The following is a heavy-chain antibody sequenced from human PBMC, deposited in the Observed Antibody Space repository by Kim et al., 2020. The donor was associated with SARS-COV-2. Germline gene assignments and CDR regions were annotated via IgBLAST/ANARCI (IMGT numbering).Heavy chain of an antibody. CDR1: GFTFSTHA. CDR3: VKGLIVVVIAAPYYFDY. CDR2: INNNGGTT. V-gene: IGHV3-64D*06. Sequence: GGSLRLSCSVSGFTFSTHAMHWVRQAPGKGLEYVSAINNNGGTTYYADSVKGRFTISRDNSKNTLYLQMSSLRAEDTAVYYCVKGLIVVVIAAPYYFDYWGQGTLVTVSS. D-gene: IGHD2-15*01. J-gene: IGHJ4*02.